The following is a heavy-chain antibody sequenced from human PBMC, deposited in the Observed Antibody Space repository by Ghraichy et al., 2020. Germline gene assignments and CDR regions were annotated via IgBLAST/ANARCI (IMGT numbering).Heavy chain of an antibody. CDR2: IKHDGSEK. D-gene: IGHD2-21*01. CDR3: ARSSGWVIDY. V-gene: IGHV3-7*01. Sequence: GGSLRLSCAASGFTLSDYCMNWVRQAPGKGPEWVAIIKHDGSEKHYVDSVEGRFTISRDNAENSLHLQMNSLRVEDTAVYYCARSSGWVIDYWGQGNLVTVSS. CDR1: GFTLSDYC. J-gene: IGHJ4*02.